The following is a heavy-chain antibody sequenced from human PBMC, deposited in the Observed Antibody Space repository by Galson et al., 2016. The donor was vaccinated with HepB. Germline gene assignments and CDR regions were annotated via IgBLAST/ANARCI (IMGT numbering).Heavy chain of an antibody. V-gene: IGHV4-39*02. D-gene: IGHD2-2*01. CDR1: GDSISSRSYY. Sequence: SETLSLTCTVSGDSISSRSYYWAWIRQPPGKGLEWIGSIYYSGTTYYNPSLKSRVTISVDTSKAHFSLKLFSVTAADTAVYYCARDRGYQLQTYDYWGQGTLVTVSS. CDR3: ARDRGYQLQTYDY. J-gene: IGHJ4*02. CDR2: IYYSGTT.